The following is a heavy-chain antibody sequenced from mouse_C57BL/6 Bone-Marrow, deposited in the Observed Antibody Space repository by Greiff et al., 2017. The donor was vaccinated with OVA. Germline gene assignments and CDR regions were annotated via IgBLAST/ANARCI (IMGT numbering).Heavy chain of an antibody. Sequence: EVQLVESGGGLVKPGGSLKLSCAASGFTFSSYAMSWVRQTPEKRLEWVATISDGGSYTYYPDNVKGRFTISRDNAKNNLYLQMSHLKSEDTAMYYWAREGIYYGSHWYFDVWGTGTTVTVSS. CDR3: AREGIYYGSHWYFDV. CDR1: GFTFSSYA. CDR2: ISDGGSYT. J-gene: IGHJ1*03. D-gene: IGHD1-1*01. V-gene: IGHV5-4*01.